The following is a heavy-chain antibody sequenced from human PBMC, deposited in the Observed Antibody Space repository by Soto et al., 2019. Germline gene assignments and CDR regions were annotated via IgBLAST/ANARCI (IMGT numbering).Heavy chain of an antibody. CDR1: GGSFSGYY. Sequence: QVQLQKWGAGLLKPSETLSLTCAVYGGSFSGYYWSWIRHPPGKGLEWIGEINNSGSTNYNPSLKSRVAISVDTCKNQLSLILSSVTAAETYVYYCARDRPYRSNLWGQGTLVTVCS. D-gene: IGHD6-13*01. J-gene: IGHJ5*02. CDR2: INNSGST. CDR3: ARDRPYRSNL. V-gene: IGHV4-34*01.